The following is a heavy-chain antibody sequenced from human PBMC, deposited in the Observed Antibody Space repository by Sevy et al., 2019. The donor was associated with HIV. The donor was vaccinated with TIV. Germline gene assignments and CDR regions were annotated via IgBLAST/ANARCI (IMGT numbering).Heavy chain of an antibody. V-gene: IGHV3-9*01. J-gene: IGHJ2*01. D-gene: IGHD6-13*01. Sequence: GGSLRLSCAASGFTFYDYAIHWVRQAPGKGLEWVSGISWNSARKGYADSVKGRFTISRDNSKNTLYLQVNSLRVEDTAVYYCAKHYIHDIADGWYFDLWGRGTLVTVSS. CDR2: ISWNSARK. CDR3: AKHYIHDIADGWYFDL. CDR1: GFTFYDYA.